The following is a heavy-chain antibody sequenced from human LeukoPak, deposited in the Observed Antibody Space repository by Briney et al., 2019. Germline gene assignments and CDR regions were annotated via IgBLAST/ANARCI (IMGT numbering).Heavy chain of an antibody. D-gene: IGHD1-26*01. V-gene: IGHV3-74*01. CDR1: GFTFSSYW. CDR2: INSDGSTT. CDR3: ARGRGVWDRPYNWFDP. Sequence: GGSLRLSCAASGFTFSSYWMHWVRQAPGKGLVWVSRINSDGSTTTYAGSVKGRFTISRENAKNSLYLQMNSLRAGDTAVYYCARGRGVWDRPYNWFDPWGQGTLVTVSS. J-gene: IGHJ5*02.